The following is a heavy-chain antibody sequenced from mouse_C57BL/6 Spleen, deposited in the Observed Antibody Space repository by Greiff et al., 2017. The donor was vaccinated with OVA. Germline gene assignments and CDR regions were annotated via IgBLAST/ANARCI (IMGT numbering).Heavy chain of an antibody. CDR3: AREGQYYYGSIYAMDY. J-gene: IGHJ4*01. CDR1: GFTFSDYG. CDR2: ISSGSSTI. D-gene: IGHD1-1*01. Sequence: EVMLVESGGGLVKPGGSLKLSCAASGFTFSDYGMHWVRQAPEKGLEWVAYISSGSSTIYYADTVKGRFTISRDNAKNTLFLQMTSLRSEDTAMYYCAREGQYYYGSIYAMDYWGQGTSVTVPS. V-gene: IGHV5-17*01.